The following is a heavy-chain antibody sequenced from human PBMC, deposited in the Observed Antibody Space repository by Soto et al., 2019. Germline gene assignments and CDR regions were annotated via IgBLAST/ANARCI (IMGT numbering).Heavy chain of an antibody. V-gene: IGHV5-51*01. Sequence: GESLKISCQASGYSFSFYWIGWVRQMPGKGLEWMAIMYPDDSDIRYSPSFEAHVTISADKSTSTAFLQWSSLKASDTAMYYCATAYVYDFENSNYYRDAFDIWGQGTLVTVS. CDR3: ATAYVYDFENSNYYRDAFDI. J-gene: IGHJ3*02. CDR2: MYPDDSDI. D-gene: IGHD3-22*01. CDR1: GYSFSFYW.